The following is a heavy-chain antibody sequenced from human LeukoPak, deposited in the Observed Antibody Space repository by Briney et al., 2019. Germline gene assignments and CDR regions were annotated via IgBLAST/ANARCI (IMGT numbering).Heavy chain of an antibody. Sequence: ASVKVSCKSFGFTFTNYLLHWVRQAPGQGLEWVGRIAPSVDTTNYAQKFRGRVTMTRDTSTSTVYTELSSLRSDDTAIYYCVREESGGYFDYWGQGTLVTVSS. D-gene: IGHD2-8*02. J-gene: IGHJ4*02. CDR2: IAPSVDTT. CDR1: GFTFTNYL. CDR3: VREESGGYFDY. V-gene: IGHV1-46*01.